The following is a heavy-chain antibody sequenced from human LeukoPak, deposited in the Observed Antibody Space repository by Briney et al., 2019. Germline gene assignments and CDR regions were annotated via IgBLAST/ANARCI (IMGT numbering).Heavy chain of an antibody. CDR1: GFPFSYYW. Sequence: PGGSLRLSCAASGFPFSYYWMNWVRQAPGKGLEWVANIKPDGSEKNYVDSVKGRFSISRDTAKNSLYLQMNSLRDEDTAVYYCARDIGQQVPWDEARAPGLDHWGQGALVIVSS. CDR3: ARDIGQQVPWDEARAPGLDH. D-gene: IGHD1-26*01. J-gene: IGHJ4*02. V-gene: IGHV3-7*01. CDR2: IKPDGSEK.